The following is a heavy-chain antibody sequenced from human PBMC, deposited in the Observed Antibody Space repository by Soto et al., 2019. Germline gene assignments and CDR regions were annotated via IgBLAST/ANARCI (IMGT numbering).Heavy chain of an antibody. CDR1: GGTFSTYS. V-gene: IGHV1-69*02. CDR3: TIGSWSGEVFDI. Sequence: QVQLVQSGAEVKKPGSAVKVSCKDSGGTFSTYSMFWVRQAPGQGLEWLGRIIPMLGIANYAQKFQGRVTITADKSTGTAYMELSSLRSEDTALYYCTIGSWSGEVFDILGQGTMGTVSS. D-gene: IGHD2-21*01. J-gene: IGHJ3*02. CDR2: IIPMLGIA.